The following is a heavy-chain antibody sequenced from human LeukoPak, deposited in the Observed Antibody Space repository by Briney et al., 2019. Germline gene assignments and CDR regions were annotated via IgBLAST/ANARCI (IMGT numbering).Heavy chain of an antibody. V-gene: IGHV1-69*13. J-gene: IGHJ4*02. CDR1: GGTFSSYA. D-gene: IGHD4-17*01. CDR3: ARDPGYGDSRFDY. Sequence: SVKVSCKASGGTFSSYAISWVRQAPGQGLEGRGGIIAISGTAKYAQQFQGRVTITAVESTSTASIELSRLRSEDTAVYYCARDPGYGDSRFDYWGQGTLVTVSS. CDR2: IIAISGTA.